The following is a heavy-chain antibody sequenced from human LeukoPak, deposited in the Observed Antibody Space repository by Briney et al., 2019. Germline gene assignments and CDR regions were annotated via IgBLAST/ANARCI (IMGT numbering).Heavy chain of an antibody. CDR3: ARDPRAAAVFDY. Sequence: GGSLRLSCAASGFTFSSYSMNWVRRAPGKGLEWVSSISSSSSYIYYADSVKGRFTISRDNAKNSLYLQMNSLRAEDTAVYYCARDPRAAAVFDYWGQGTLVTVSS. CDR1: GFTFSSYS. J-gene: IGHJ4*02. V-gene: IGHV3-21*01. CDR2: ISSSSSYI. D-gene: IGHD6-13*01.